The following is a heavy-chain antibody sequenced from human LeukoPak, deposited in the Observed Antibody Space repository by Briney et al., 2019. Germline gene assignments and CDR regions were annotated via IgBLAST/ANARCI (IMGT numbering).Heavy chain of an antibody. CDR2: IKQDGSEK. D-gene: IGHD2/OR15-2a*01. CDR3: ARAPRTSTYPNWSDP. J-gene: IGHJ5*02. CDR1: GFTFSSYW. V-gene: IGHV3-7*01. Sequence: GGSLRLSCAASGFTFSSYWMSWVRQAPGKGLEWVANIKQDGSEKYYVDSVKGRFTISRDNAKNSLYLQMNSLRAEDTAVYYCARAPRTSTYPNWSDPWGQGTLVTVSS.